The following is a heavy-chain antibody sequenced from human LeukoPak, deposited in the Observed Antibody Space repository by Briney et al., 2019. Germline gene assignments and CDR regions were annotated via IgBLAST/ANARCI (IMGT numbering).Heavy chain of an antibody. V-gene: IGHV1-2*04. D-gene: IGHD6-13*01. CDR3: ASTHSSSWYGGDYYGMDV. Sequence: ASVKVSCKASGYTFTGYYMHWVRQAPGQGLEWMGWINPNSGGTNYAQKFQGWVTMTRDTSISTAYMELSRLRSDDTAVYYCASTHSSSWYGGDYYGMDVWGQGTRVTVSS. CDR2: INPNSGGT. J-gene: IGHJ6*02. CDR1: GYTFTGYY.